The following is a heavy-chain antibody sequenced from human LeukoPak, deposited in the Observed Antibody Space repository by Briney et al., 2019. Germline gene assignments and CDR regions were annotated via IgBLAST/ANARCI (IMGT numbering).Heavy chain of an antibody. CDR3: ASNIMGYQLLVFDY. V-gene: IGHV3-21*04. Sequence: GGSLRLSCAASGFTFSTYNMNWVRQAPGKGLEWVSSISSSSGHIYYADSVKGRFTISRDNAKNSLFLQMNSLRVEDTALYYCASNIMGYQLLVFDYWGQGALVTVSS. CDR2: ISSSSGHI. CDR1: GFTFSTYN. J-gene: IGHJ4*02. D-gene: IGHD2-2*01.